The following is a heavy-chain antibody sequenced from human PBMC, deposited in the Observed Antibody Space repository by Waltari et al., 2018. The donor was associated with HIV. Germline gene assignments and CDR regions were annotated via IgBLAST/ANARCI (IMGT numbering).Heavy chain of an antibody. V-gene: IGHV7-4-1*02. CDR3: ARGPGRSVDY. CDR2: VNTKTGNP. J-gene: IGHJ4*02. D-gene: IGHD3-10*01. Sequence: QVQLVPSGSELKKPGASVKGSCRASGYTFPTYSIHWVRQAPGQGLEWMGWVNTKTGNPTYAQDFTGRFVFSLDTSVSTAYLQINSLKAEDTAVYYCARGPGRSVDYWGQGTLVTVSS. CDR1: GYTFPTYS.